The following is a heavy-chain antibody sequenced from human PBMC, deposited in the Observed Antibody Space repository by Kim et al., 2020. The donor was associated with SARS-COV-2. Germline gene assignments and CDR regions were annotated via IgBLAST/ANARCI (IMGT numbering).Heavy chain of an antibody. V-gene: IGHV3-23*01. J-gene: IGHJ3*01. CDR3: VKSTLLRGVTLAGNAFDV. Sequence: GGSLRLSCAASGFSFNTYAMTWVRQAPGRGPEWVATMTASGDSRDYSDSVRGRFVISRDNARNMVFLQMNSLRADDTATYYCVKSTLLRGVTLAGNAFDVWGRGSLVSVYS. D-gene: IGHD3-10*01. CDR1: GFSFNTYA. CDR2: MTASGDSR.